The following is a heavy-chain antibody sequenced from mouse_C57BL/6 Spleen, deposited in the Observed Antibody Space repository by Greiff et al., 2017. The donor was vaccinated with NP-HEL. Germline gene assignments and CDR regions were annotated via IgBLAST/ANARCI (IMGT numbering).Heavy chain of an antibody. D-gene: IGHD1-1*01. Sequence: VQLQQSGAELVKPGASVKLSCKASGYTFTSYWMQWVKQRPGQGLEWIGEIDPSDSYTNYNQKFKGKATLTVDTSSSTAYMQLSSLTSADSAVYYCARRPITTVGAMDYWGQGTSVTVSS. CDR1: GYTFTSYW. V-gene: IGHV1-50*01. CDR3: ARRPITTVGAMDY. CDR2: IDPSDSYT. J-gene: IGHJ4*01.